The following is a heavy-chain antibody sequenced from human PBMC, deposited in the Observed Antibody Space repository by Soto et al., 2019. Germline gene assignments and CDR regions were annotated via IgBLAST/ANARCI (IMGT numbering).Heavy chain of an antibody. CDR2: IYYSGST. J-gene: IGHJ4*02. V-gene: IGHV4-59*01. CDR1: TFSISSYY. D-gene: IGHD6-13*01. CDR3: ASMYSSSWYFFDY. Sequence: QVQLQESGPGLVKPSETLSLTCSFSTFSISSYYWSWIRQPPGKGLEWIGYIYYSGSTNYNPSLKSRVTISLDTSKNQFSLKLRSVTAADTAVYYCASMYSSSWYFFDYWAQGTLVTVSS.